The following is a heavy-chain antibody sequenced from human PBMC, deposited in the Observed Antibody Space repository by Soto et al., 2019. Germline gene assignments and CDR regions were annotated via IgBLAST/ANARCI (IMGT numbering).Heavy chain of an antibody. CDR2: IYYSGST. J-gene: IGHJ4*02. CDR1: GGSVSSGSYY. CDR3: ARDPGNIRFGEFVY. V-gene: IGHV4-61*01. Sequence: PSETLSLTCAVSGGSVSSGSYYWSWIRQPPGKGLEWIGYIYYSGSTNYNPSLKSRVTISVDTSKNQFSLKLSSVTAADTAVYYCARDPGNIRFGEFVYWGQGTLVTVSS. D-gene: IGHD3-10*01.